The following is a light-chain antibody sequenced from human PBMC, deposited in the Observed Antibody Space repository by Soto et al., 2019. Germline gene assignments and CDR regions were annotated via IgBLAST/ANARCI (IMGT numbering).Light chain of an antibody. Sequence: DLQMTQSPSSRSASVGDTVTIACRASQGISNYVAWYQQKPGKVPRLLIYAASTLQSGVPSRFSGSGSGTDFTLTISSLQPEDVATYYCQKYNSVPRTFGQGTKVEIK. CDR2: AAS. V-gene: IGKV1-27*01. CDR1: QGISNY. CDR3: QKYNSVPRT. J-gene: IGKJ1*01.